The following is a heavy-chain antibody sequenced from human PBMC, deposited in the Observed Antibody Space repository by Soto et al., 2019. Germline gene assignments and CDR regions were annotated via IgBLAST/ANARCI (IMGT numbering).Heavy chain of an antibody. D-gene: IGHD4-17*01. J-gene: IGHJ4*02. V-gene: IGHV4-30-2*01. CDR3: ARAPLNGDFDY. CDR2: IYHSGST. Sequence: SETLSLTCAVSGGSISSGGYSWSWIRQPPGKGLEWIGYIYHSGSTYYNPSLKSRVTISVDRSKNQFSLKLSSVTAADTAVYYCARAPLNGDFDYWGQGTLVTVSS. CDR1: GGSISSGGYS.